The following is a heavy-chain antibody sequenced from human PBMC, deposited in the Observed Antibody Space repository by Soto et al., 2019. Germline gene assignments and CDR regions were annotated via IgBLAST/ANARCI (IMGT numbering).Heavy chain of an antibody. Sequence: PGGSLRLSCAASGFTFSSYAMSWVRQAPGKGLEWVSAISGSGGSTYYADSVKGRFTVSRDNSKNTLYLQMNGLRVDDTAVYYCARSKGQQLSTFDYWGQGTQVTVSS. J-gene: IGHJ4*02. D-gene: IGHD6-13*01. CDR1: GFTFSSYA. CDR3: ARSKGQQLSTFDY. V-gene: IGHV3-23*01. CDR2: ISGSGGST.